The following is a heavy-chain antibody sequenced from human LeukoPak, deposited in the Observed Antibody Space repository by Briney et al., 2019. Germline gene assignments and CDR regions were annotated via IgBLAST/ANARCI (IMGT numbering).Heavy chain of an antibody. CDR3: ARDRDGELDAFDI. CDR2: INTSTGNP. V-gene: IGHV7-4-1*02. Sequence: ASVKVSCKASGYTLTSYAINWVRQAPGQGLEWMGWINTSTGNPTYAQGFTGRFVFSLDTSVSTAYLQISSLKAEDTAVYYCARDRDGELDAFDIWGQGTMVTVSS. CDR1: GYTLTSYA. D-gene: IGHD1-7*01. J-gene: IGHJ3*02.